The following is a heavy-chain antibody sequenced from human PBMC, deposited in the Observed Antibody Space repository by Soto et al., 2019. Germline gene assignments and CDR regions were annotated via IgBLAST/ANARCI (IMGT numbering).Heavy chain of an antibody. J-gene: IGHJ6*02. CDR3: ASSSLYGMDV. CDR1: GGFVNSDTHS. CDR2: IYSGGST. V-gene: IGHV4-61*01. Sequence: PSETLSLTCTVSGGFVNSDTHSWSWIRQTPGKRLEWIGFIYSGGSTKNPSLRSRVTMSVDTSKNQFSLKLRSVIVADTAVYYCASSSLYGMDVWGQGTTVTVSS.